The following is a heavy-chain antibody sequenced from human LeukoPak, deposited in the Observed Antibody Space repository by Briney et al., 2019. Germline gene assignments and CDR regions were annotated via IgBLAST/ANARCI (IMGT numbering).Heavy chain of an antibody. V-gene: IGHV3-7*01. J-gene: IGHJ3*02. CDR1: GFTFSSYW. Sequence: GGSLRLSCAASGFTFSSYWMRWVRQAPGKGLEWVANIKQDGSEKYYEESVKGRFTISIDKAKNSLYLQMNSLTAEDTAVYYCAREGLHDAFDIWGQGTMVTVSS. D-gene: IGHD3/OR15-3a*01. CDR3: AREGLHDAFDI. CDR2: IKQDGSEK.